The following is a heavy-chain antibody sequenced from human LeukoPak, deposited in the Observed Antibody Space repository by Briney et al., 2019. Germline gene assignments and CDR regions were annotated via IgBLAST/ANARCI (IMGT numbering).Heavy chain of an antibody. D-gene: IGHD2-8*01. V-gene: IGHV4-39*07. CDR2: IYYTGSP. Sequence: PSETLSLTCTVSGGSISSSDYYWSWIRQPPEKALEWLGNIYYTGSPSYNPSLKSRVTFSVDTFKNQFSLHLNSVTAADTAVYFCARENYCTNGVCWAFDPWGQGTLVTVSS. CDR3: ARENYCTNGVCWAFDP. J-gene: IGHJ5*02. CDR1: GGSISSSDYY.